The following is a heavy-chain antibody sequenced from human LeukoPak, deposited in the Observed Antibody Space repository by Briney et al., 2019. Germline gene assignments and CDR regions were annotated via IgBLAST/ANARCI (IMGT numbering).Heavy chain of an antibody. Sequence: PSETLSLTCTVSGGSISSGGYYWSWIRQPPGKGLEWIGYIYYSGSTNYNPSLKSRVTISVDTSKNQFSLKLSSVTAADTAVYYCARGSYYDFWSGYYSYLDAFDIWGQGTMVTVSS. J-gene: IGHJ3*02. D-gene: IGHD3-3*01. CDR3: ARGSYYDFWSGYYSYLDAFDI. CDR1: GGSISSGGYY. V-gene: IGHV4-61*08. CDR2: IYYSGST.